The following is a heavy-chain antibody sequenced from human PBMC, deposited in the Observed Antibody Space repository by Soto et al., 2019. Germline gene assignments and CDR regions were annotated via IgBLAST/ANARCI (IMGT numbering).Heavy chain of an antibody. CDR1: GFTFSSYG. CDR3: AKGGPSWFDP. V-gene: IGHV3-30*18. CDR2: ISYDGSNK. Sequence: HPGGSLRLSCAASGFTFSSYGMHWVRQAPGKGLEWVAVISYDGSNKYYADPVKGRFTISRDNSKNTLYLQMNSLRAEDTAVYYCAKGGPSWFDPWGQGTLVTVSS. J-gene: IGHJ5*02.